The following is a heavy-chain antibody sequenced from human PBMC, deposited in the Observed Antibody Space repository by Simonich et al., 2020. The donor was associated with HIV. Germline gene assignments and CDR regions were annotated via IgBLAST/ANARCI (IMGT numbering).Heavy chain of an antibody. CDR3: ATDLTSRDYYGSGSYLDY. CDR2: FDPEDGET. J-gene: IGHJ4*02. V-gene: IGHV1-24*01. CDR1: GYTLTELS. D-gene: IGHD3-10*01. Sequence: QVQLVQSGAEVKKPGASVKVSCKVSGYTLTELSMHWVRQAPGKGLEWMVGFDPEDGETNYAQKFQGRVTMTEDTSTDTAYMELSSLRSEDTAVYYCATDLTSRDYYGSGSYLDYWGQGTLVTVSS.